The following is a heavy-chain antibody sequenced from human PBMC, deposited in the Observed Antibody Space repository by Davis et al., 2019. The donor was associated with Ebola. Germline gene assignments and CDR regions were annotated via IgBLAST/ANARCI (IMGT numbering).Heavy chain of an antibody. J-gene: IGHJ4*02. D-gene: IGHD3-22*01. CDR1: AFTFRSYE. V-gene: IGHV3-48*03. Sequence: PGGSLRLSCAASAFTFRSYEMNWVRQAPGKGLEWVSYISSSGFTIYYADSVKGRFTISRDNAKNSLYLQMNSLRAEDTAVYYCASGGDPSGYYFVYWGQGTLVTVSS. CDR2: ISSSGFTI. CDR3: ASGGDPSGYYFVY.